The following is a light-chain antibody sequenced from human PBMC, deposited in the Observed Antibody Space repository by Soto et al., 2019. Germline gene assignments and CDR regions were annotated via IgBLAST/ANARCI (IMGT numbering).Light chain of an antibody. V-gene: IGKV1-39*01. J-gene: IGKJ4*01. CDR1: QSIRTY. CDR3: QQSYSSPQET. Sequence: DIQMTQSPSSLSASVGDRITITCRASQSIRTYLNWYQQRPGKAPNLLIYAASSLHTDVPSRFSGSGSGTDFTLTISSLQPEDFATYYCQQSYSSPQETFGGGTKVDI. CDR2: AAS.